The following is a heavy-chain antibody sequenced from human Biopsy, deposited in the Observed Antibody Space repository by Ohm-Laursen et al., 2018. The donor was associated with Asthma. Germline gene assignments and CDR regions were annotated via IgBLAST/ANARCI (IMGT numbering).Heavy chain of an antibody. CDR3: PKDVFPRWEVRRGPDN. V-gene: IGHV3-30*18. Sequence: RSLRLSCAASGFTFSNYGMHWVRQAPGKGLEWVAVISFDGSNKDFADSVKGRFTISRDNSKNTMYLEMNSLRAEDTAVYYCPKDVFPRWEVRRGPDNWGQGTLVTVSA. CDR2: ISFDGSNK. J-gene: IGHJ4*02. CDR1: GFTFSNYG. D-gene: IGHD1-26*01.